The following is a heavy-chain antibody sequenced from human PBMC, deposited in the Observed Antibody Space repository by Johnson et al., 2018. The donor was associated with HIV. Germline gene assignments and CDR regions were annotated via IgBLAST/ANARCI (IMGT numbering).Heavy chain of an antibody. J-gene: IGHJ3*02. CDR1: GFTVSSTY. V-gene: IGHV3-66*03. CDR2: LYSDGRT. Sequence: VQLVESGGDLIQPGGSLRLSCAASGFTVSSTYMSWVRQAPGKGLEWLSVLYSDGRTYYADSVKGRFTISRDGSKNTLFLQMNSLRAEDTAVYYCARPLGPPLWHDAFDIWGQGTMVTVSS. D-gene: IGHD3-16*01. CDR3: ARPLGPPLWHDAFDI.